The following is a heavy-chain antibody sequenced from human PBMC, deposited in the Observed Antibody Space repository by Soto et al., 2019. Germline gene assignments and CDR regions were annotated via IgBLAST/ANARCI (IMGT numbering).Heavy chain of an antibody. Sequence: PGGSLRLSCVASGFFLRDFGMHWVRQAPGKGLEGVSGIWYDGSNTYQGEAVKGRFTMFIDISKNTLYLQMDSLRPEDTAVYYCAIAIAGKWHPFDYCGHGTLVTVPS. CDR3: AIAIAGKWHPFDY. J-gene: IGHJ4*01. D-gene: IGHD1-1*01. CDR2: IWYDGSNT. CDR1: GFFLRDFG. V-gene: IGHV3-33*01.